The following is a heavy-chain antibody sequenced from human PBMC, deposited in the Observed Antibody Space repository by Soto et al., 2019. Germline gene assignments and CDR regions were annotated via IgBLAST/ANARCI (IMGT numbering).Heavy chain of an antibody. D-gene: IGHD4-17*01. V-gene: IGHV4-39*01. CDR2: IYYSGST. J-gene: IGHJ4*02. CDR3: ARPGVTTSNAFDY. CDR1: GGSISSSSYY. Sequence: SETLSLTCTVSGGSISSSSYYWGWIRQPPGKGLEWIGSIYYSGSTYYNPSLKSRVTISVDTSKNQFSLKLSSVTAADTAVYYCARPGVTTSNAFDYWGQGTLVTVSS.